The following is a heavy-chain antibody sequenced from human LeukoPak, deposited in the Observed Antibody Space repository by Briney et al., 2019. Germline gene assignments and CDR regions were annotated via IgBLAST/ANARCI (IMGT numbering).Heavy chain of an antibody. V-gene: IGHV4-31*03. CDR3: ARAPVFGYSYGYTGRYYFDY. CDR2: IYYSGST. Sequence: PSETLSLTCTVSGGSISSGGYYWSWIRQHPGKGLEWIGYIYYSGSTYYNPSLKSRVTISVDTSKNQFSLKLSSVTAADTAEYYCARAPVFGYSYGYTGRYYFDYWDQGTLVTVSS. J-gene: IGHJ4*02. CDR1: GGSISSGGYY. D-gene: IGHD5-18*01.